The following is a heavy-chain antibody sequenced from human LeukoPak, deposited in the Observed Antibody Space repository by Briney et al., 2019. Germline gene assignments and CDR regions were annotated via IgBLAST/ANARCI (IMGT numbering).Heavy chain of an antibody. Sequence: KPSETLSLTCTVSGGSIGTSNFYWGWIRQPPGKGLEWIGNIYYSESTYYNPSLKSRVTISVDTSKNQFSLKLSSVTAADTAVYYCATYYDSSGYMDFDYWGQGTLVTVSS. CDR1: GGSIGTSNFY. J-gene: IGHJ4*02. CDR2: IYYSEST. V-gene: IGHV4-39*01. D-gene: IGHD3-22*01. CDR3: ATYYDSSGYMDFDY.